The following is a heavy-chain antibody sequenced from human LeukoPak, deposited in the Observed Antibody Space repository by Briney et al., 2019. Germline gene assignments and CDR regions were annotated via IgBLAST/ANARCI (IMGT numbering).Heavy chain of an antibody. CDR1: GYTFTSYG. V-gene: IGHV1-8*02. D-gene: IGHD2-2*01. CDR3: ARGVVPADGTRPFDP. J-gene: IGHJ5*02. Sequence: ASVKVSCKASGYTFTSYGINWVRQATGQGLEWMGWMNPNSGNTGYAQKFQGRVTMTRNTSISTAYMELSSLRSEDTAVYYCARGVVPADGTRPFDPWGQGTLVTVSS. CDR2: MNPNSGNT.